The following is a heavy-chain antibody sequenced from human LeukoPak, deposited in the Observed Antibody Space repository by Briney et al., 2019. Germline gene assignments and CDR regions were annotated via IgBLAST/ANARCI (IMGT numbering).Heavy chain of an antibody. CDR1: GYSFINYW. J-gene: IGHJ4*02. CDR2: IYPGDSNV. V-gene: IGHV5-51*01. Sequence: GESLKISCRAYGYSFINYWIGWVRQMPGKGLEWVGLIYPGDSNVRYSPSFQGQVTISADRSINTAYLQWSSLRTSDTAMYYCTRDWELGYWGQGTLVTVSS. D-gene: IGHD1-26*01. CDR3: TRDWELGY.